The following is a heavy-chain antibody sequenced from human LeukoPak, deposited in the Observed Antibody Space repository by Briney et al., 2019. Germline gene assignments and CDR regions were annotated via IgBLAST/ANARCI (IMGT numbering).Heavy chain of an antibody. CDR3: ARLEMATIREVFDY. J-gene: IGHJ4*02. D-gene: IGHD5-24*01. CDR2: FYYSGRT. V-gene: IGHV4-39*01. Sequence: PSETLSLTCSVSGGSISSSSYYWGWIRQPPGKGLEWIGTFYYSGRTYYNPSLKSRVTISVDTSKNQYSLNLSSVTAADTAVYYCARLEMATIREVFDYWGQGTLVTVSS. CDR1: GGSISSSSYY.